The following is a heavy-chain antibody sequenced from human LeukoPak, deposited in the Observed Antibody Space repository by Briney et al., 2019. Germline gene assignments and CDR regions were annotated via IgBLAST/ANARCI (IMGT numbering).Heavy chain of an antibody. CDR1: GYTFTNYG. V-gene: IGHV1-18*01. D-gene: IGHD1-1*01. CDR2: ISGYNGNT. J-gene: IGHJ4*02. Sequence: ASVKVSCKTSGYTFTNYGISWVRQAPGQGLEGMGWISGYNGNTNYVQKFRGRVAMSADTSTSTVYMELRSLRSDDTAVYYCARDIATVQHQDWGQGTLVTVSS. CDR3: ARDIATVQHQD.